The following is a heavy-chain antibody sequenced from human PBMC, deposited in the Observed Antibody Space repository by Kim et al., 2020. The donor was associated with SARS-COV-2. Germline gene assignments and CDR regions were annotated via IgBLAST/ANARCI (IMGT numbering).Heavy chain of an antibody. CDR3: AKEGGVRGVIYYYYGMDV. CDR2: ISWDGGST. J-gene: IGHJ6*02. V-gene: IGHV3-43*01. CDR1: GFTFDDYT. Sequence: GGSLRLSCAASGFTFDDYTMHWVRQAPGKGLEWVSLISWDGGSTYYADSVKGRFTISRDNSKNSLYLQMNSLRTEDTALYYCAKEGGVRGVIYYYYGMDVWGQGTTVTVSS. D-gene: IGHD3-10*01.